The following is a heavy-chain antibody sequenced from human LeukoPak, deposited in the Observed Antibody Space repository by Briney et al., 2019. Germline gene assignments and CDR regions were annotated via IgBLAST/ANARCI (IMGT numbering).Heavy chain of an antibody. Sequence: GGSLRLSCAASGFTFSSYGMHWVRQAPGKGLEWVAVISYDGSDKYYADSVKGRFTISRDNSRNTLYLQMNTLRAEDTAVYYCAKHRTQSDNYYIDVWGKGTTVTVSS. D-gene: IGHD2-15*01. CDR3: AKHRTQSDNYYIDV. J-gene: IGHJ6*03. V-gene: IGHV3-30*18. CDR1: GFTFSSYG. CDR2: ISYDGSDK.